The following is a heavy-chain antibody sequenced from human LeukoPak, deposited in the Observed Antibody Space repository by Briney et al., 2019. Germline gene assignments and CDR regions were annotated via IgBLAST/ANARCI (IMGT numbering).Heavy chain of an antibody. Sequence: ASVKVSCKASGYTFTSYDINWVRQATGQGLEWMGWMNPNSGNTGYAQKFQGRVTITRNTSISTAYMELSSLRSEDTAVYYCARVLGDFWSEHYYYYYMDVWGKGTTVTVSS. CDR3: ARVLGDFWSEHYYYYYMDV. CDR2: MNPNSGNT. CDR1: GYTFTSYD. D-gene: IGHD3-3*01. J-gene: IGHJ6*03. V-gene: IGHV1-8*03.